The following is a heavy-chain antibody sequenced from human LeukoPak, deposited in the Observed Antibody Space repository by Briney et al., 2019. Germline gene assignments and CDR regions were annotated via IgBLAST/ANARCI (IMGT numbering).Heavy chain of an antibody. CDR2: FDPEDGET. Sequence: ASVKVSWKVSGYTLTELSMHWVRQAPGKGLEWMGGFDPEDGETIYAQKFQGRVTMTEDTSTDTAYIELSSLRSEDTAGYYCATNPFYDSSGYRDYWGQGTLVTVSS. D-gene: IGHD3-22*01. CDR1: GYTLTELS. CDR3: ATNPFYDSSGYRDY. V-gene: IGHV1-24*01. J-gene: IGHJ4*02.